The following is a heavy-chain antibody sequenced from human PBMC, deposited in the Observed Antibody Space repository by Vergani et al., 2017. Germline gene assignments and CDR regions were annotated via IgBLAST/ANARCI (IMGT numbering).Heavy chain of an antibody. V-gene: IGHV3-11*01. CDR1: GFSFSDHY. Sequence: QVQLVESGGGLVKPGGSLRLSCAASGFSFSDHYMTWIRQAPGKGLEWVSYISNSGNTIEYADSVKGRFSISRDNAKSSLFLQMDSLRAEDTAVYYCASDLFYYDSSGYYSGFFDYWGQGTLVTVSS. J-gene: IGHJ4*02. CDR3: ASDLFYYDSSGYYSGFFDY. CDR2: ISNSGNTI. D-gene: IGHD3-22*01.